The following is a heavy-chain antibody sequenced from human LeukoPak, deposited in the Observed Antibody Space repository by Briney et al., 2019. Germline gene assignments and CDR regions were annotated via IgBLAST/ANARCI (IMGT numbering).Heavy chain of an antibody. CDR1: GFTFSSYR. Sequence: PGGSLRLSCVVSGFTFSSYRMNWVRQAPGKGLEWVSYISSSSSTIYYADSVEGRFTISRDNAKNSLYLQMNSLRAEDTAVYYCARENFQYWAQGTLVTVSS. CDR2: ISSSSSTI. CDR3: ARENFQY. J-gene: IGHJ4*02. V-gene: IGHV3-48*01.